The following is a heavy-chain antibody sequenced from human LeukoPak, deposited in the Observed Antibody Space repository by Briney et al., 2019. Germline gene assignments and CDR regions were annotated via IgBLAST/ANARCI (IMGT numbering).Heavy chain of an antibody. CDR3: ARDKDYGFDY. CDR2: IGPTNTI. V-gene: IGHV3-48*02. Sequence: HAGSLRLSCAASGFTFSSYSMNWVGQAPGKGLEWVSYIGPTNTIDYADSVKGRFTISRDNAQNSLFLQMNSLRDQDTAVYYCARDKDYGFDYWGQGTLVTVSS. D-gene: IGHD4-17*01. J-gene: IGHJ4*02. CDR1: GFTFSSYS.